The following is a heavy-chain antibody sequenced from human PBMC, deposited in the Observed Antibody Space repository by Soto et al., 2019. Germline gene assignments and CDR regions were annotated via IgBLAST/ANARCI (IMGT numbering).Heavy chain of an antibody. V-gene: IGHV3-9*01. CDR3: AKGLAYCGGDCYYYSYGMDV. CDR2: ISWNSGSI. J-gene: IGHJ6*02. CDR1: GFTFDDYA. Sequence: GGSLRLSCAASGFTFDDYAVHWVRQAPGKGLEWVSGISWNSGSIGYADSVKGRFTISRDNAKNSLYLQMNSLRAEDTALYYCAKGLAYCGGDCYYYSYGMDVWRQGTTVTVSS. D-gene: IGHD2-21*02.